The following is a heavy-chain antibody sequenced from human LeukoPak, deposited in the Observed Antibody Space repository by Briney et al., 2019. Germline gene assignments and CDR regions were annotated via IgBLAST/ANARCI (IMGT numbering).Heavy chain of an antibody. V-gene: IGHV4-61*01. CDR3: ARTTEGYCSSASCFGFSYSYYMDV. CDR2: IYYSGST. J-gene: IGHJ6*03. D-gene: IGHD2-2*01. CDR1: GYSISSGYY. Sequence: SETLSLTCSVSGYSISSGYYWSWIRQPPGKGLERIGYIYYSGSTNYNPSLKSRVTISVDTSKNQFSLKLSSVIAADTAVYYCARTTEGYCSSASCFGFSYSYYMDVWGKGTTVTISS.